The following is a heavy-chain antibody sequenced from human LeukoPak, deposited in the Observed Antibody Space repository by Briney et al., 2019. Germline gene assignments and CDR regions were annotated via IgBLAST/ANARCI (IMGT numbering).Heavy chain of an antibody. CDR3: ARDLDWGAFDA. Sequence: PGGSLRLSCAASGFTFSSHRINWVRQAPGKGLEWVSGISPSGSISYYADSVKGRFTISRDNSKNTVSLQMNSLRAEDTALYYCARDLDWGAFDAWGQGTLVTVSS. D-gene: IGHD3-9*01. CDR2: ISPSGSIS. CDR1: GFTFSSHR. J-gene: IGHJ5*02. V-gene: IGHV3-23*01.